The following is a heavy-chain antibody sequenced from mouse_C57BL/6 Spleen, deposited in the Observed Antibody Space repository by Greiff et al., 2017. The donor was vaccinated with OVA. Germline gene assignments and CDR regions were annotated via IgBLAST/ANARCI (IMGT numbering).Heavy chain of an antibody. CDR2: IYPGDGDT. J-gene: IGHJ4*01. Sequence: VQGVESGPELVKPGASVKISCKASGYAFSSSWMNWVKQRPGKGLEWIGRIYPGDGDTNYNGKFKGKATLTADKSSSTAYMQLSSLTSEDSAVYFCARSVVGYYAMDYWGQGTSVTVSS. CDR1: GYAFSSSW. V-gene: IGHV1-82*01. D-gene: IGHD1-1*01. CDR3: ARSVVGYYAMDY.